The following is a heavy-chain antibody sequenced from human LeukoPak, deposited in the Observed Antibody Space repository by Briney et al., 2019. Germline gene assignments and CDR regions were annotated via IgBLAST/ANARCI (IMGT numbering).Heavy chain of an antibody. V-gene: IGHV1-69*05. Sequence: GASVKVSCKASGGTFSSLAISWVRQAPGQGLEWMGGIIPIFGSPYYAQNFQGRVTITTDESTSTAYMELSRLRSDDTAVYYCARSVLRSLEWLPPPAEYFQHWGQGTLVTVSS. CDR3: ARSVLRSLEWLPPPAEYFQH. CDR2: IIPIFGSP. J-gene: IGHJ1*01. CDR1: GGTFSSLA. D-gene: IGHD3-3*01.